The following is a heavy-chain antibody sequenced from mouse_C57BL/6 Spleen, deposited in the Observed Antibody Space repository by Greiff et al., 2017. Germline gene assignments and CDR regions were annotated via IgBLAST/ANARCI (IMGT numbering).Heavy chain of an antibody. J-gene: IGHJ4*01. CDR2: INPSNGGT. CDR3: ASPSGHHAMDY. Sequence: QVQLQQPGTELVKPGASVKLSCKASGYTFTSYWMHWVKQRPGQGLEWIGNINPSNGGTNYNEKFKSKATLTVDKSSSTAYMQLSNLPSEDSAVYYCASPSGHHAMDYWGQGTSVTVSS. V-gene: IGHV1-53*01. CDR1: GYTFTSYW. D-gene: IGHD3-2*02.